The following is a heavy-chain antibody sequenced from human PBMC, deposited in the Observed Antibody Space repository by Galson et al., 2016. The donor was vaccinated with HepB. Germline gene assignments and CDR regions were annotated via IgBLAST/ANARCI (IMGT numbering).Heavy chain of an antibody. CDR2: IYWDGDE. J-gene: IGHJ4*02. CDR1: GFSLSTTGVG. Sequence: PALVKPTQPLTLTCLFSGFSLSTTGVGVGWMRQPPGKTLEWLAHIYWDGDERYSPSLKSRLTITKDTSKNRVVLTMTNMDPVDTATYYCVHIVHSGSYYYFAYWGQGTLVAVSS. CDR3: VHIVHSGSYYYFAY. D-gene: IGHD1-26*01. V-gene: IGHV2-5*02.